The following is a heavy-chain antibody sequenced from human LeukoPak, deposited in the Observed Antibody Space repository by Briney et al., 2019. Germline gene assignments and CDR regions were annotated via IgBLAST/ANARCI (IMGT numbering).Heavy chain of an antibody. J-gene: IGHJ6*03. V-gene: IGHV5-51*01. CDR3: ARHVVVVAATPQSYYMDV. Sequence: GESLQISCKGSGYTFTSYWIGWVRQLPGKGLEWMGIIYPGDSDTRYSPPFQGQVTISADKSISTAYLQWSSLKASDTAMYYCARHVVVVAATPQSYYMDVWGKGTTVTVSS. CDR1: GYTFTSYW. D-gene: IGHD2-15*01. CDR2: IYPGDSDT.